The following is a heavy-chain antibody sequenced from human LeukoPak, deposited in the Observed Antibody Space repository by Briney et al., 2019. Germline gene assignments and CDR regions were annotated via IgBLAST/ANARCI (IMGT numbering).Heavy chain of an antibody. Sequence: ASVKVSCKASGGTFSSYAISWVRQAPGQGLEWMGRIIPILGIANYAQKFQGRVTITADKSTSTAYMELSSLRSEDTAVYYCARDPAGKEIDYWGQRTLVTVSS. V-gene: IGHV1-69*04. J-gene: IGHJ4*02. D-gene: IGHD1-26*01. CDR3: ARDPAGKEIDY. CDR1: GGTFSSYA. CDR2: IIPILGIA.